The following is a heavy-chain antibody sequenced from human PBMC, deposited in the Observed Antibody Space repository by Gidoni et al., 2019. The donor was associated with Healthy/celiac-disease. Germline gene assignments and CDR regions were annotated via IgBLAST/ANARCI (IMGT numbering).Heavy chain of an antibody. Sequence: QVTLKESGPVLVKPTETLTLTCTVSGFSLSTARIGVSWIRQPPGKALEWLAHIFSNDEKSYSTSLKSRLTISKDTSKSQVVLTMTNMDPVDTATYYCARIAFGELFSQQRYNWFDPWGQGTLVTVSS. CDR1: GFSLSTARIG. J-gene: IGHJ5*02. D-gene: IGHD3-10*01. CDR2: IFSNDEK. CDR3: ARIAFGELFSQQRYNWFDP. V-gene: IGHV2-26*01.